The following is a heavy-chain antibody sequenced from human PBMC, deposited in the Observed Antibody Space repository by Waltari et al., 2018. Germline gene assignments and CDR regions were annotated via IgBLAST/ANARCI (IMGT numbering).Heavy chain of an antibody. CDR2: IYHSGST. J-gene: IGHJ5*02. CDR3: AREDSITMIS. D-gene: IGHD3-22*01. CDR1: GYSISSGYY. V-gene: IGHV4-38-2*02. Sequence: QVQLQESGPGLVKPSETLSLTCAVSGYSISSGYYWGWIRQPPGKGLEWIGSIYHSGSTYYNPSLKSRVTISVDTSKNQFSLKLSSVTAADTAVYYCAREDSITMISWGQGTLVTVSS.